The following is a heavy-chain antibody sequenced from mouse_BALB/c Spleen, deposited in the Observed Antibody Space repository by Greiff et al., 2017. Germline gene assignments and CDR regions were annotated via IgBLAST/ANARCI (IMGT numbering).Heavy chain of an antibody. CDR3: TRGRWLPAY. J-gene: IGHJ3*01. Sequence: QVHVKQSGAELVRPGASVTLSCKASGYTFTDYEMHWVKQTPVHGLEWIGAIDPETGGTAYNQKFKGKATLTADKSSSTAYMELRSLTSEDSAVYYCTRGRWLPAYWGQGTLVTVSA. V-gene: IGHV1-15*01. D-gene: IGHD2-3*01. CDR1: GYTFTDYE. CDR2: IDPETGGT.